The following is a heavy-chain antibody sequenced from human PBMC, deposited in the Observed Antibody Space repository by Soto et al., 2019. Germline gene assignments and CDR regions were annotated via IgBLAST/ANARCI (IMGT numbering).Heavy chain of an antibody. CDR2: INEDSSST. Sequence: VGSLRLSCASSVFTFSNYAMTCVRLTPEKGLEWVSTINEDSSSTWYADSVKGRFTISRDNSKNTVYLQMYSLRAADTALYYCARDMEPHWSGDLWGQGTTVTVSS. CDR3: ARDMEPHWSGDL. V-gene: IGHV3-23*01. J-gene: IGHJ5*02. D-gene: IGHD1-1*01. CDR1: VFTFSNYA.